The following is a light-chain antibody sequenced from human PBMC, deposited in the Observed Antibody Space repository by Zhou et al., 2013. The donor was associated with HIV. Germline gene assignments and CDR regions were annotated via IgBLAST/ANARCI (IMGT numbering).Light chain of an antibody. CDR1: QDISTW. Sequence: DIQMTQSPSSVSASVGDRVTITCRASQDISTWLAWYQQKPGKAPKLLIHAASRLQTGVPARFSGSGSGTEFTLTISSLQLEDFATYFCLQHNSLPQTFGQGTKVEIK. CDR3: LQHNSLPQT. CDR2: AAS. V-gene: IGKV1-12*01. J-gene: IGKJ1*01.